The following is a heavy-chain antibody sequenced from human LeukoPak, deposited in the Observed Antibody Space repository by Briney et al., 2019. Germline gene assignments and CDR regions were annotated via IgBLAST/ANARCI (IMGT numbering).Heavy chain of an antibody. CDR2: IYSGGST. Sequence: GGSLRLSCAASGFTVSSNYMSWVRQAPGKGLEWVSVIYSGGSTYYADSVKGRLTISRDNSKNTLYLQMNSLRAEDTAVYYCARVMYYYDSSGYYFDYWGQGTLVTVSS. D-gene: IGHD3-22*01. J-gene: IGHJ4*02. V-gene: IGHV3-53*01. CDR3: ARVMYYYDSSGYYFDY. CDR1: GFTVSSNY.